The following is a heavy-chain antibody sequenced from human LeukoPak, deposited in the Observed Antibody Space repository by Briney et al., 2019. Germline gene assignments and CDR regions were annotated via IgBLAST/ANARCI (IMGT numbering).Heavy chain of an antibody. V-gene: IGHV3-21*01. CDR3: ARTRQSYYYESSGYNDAFDI. Sequence: GGSLRLSCAASGFTFSTYSMNWVRQAPGKGLEWVSSISSSSVYIYYADSLKGRFTISRDNAKNSLFLQINSLRAEDTAVYFCARTRQSYYYESSGYNDAFDIWGQGTMVTVSS. J-gene: IGHJ3*02. CDR2: ISSSSVYI. D-gene: IGHD3-22*01. CDR1: GFTFSTYS.